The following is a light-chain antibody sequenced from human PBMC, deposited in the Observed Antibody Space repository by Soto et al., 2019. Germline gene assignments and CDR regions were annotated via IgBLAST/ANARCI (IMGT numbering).Light chain of an antibody. CDR1: QSISNNY. CDR3: HQYGSSQYT. J-gene: IGKJ2*01. V-gene: IGKV3-20*01. CDR2: GAS. Sequence: EIVLTQSPGTLSLSPGERATLSCRASQSISNNYLAWYQQKPGQAPRRLIYGASSSATGIQDRFSGSGSGTDFTRTISRLEPEDLAVYYCHQYGSSQYTVGQGTKVEIK.